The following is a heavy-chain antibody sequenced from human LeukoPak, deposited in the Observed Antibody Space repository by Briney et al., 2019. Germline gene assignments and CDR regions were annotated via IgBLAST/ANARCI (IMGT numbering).Heavy chain of an antibody. Sequence: SETLSLTCAVYGGSFSGYYWSWIRQPPGKGLEWIGEINHSGSTNYNPSLKSRVTISVDTSKNQFSLKLSSVTAADTAVYYCATIYGYLIDYWGQGTLVTVSS. CDR1: GGSFSGYY. J-gene: IGHJ4*02. CDR2: INHSGST. CDR3: ATIYGYLIDY. D-gene: IGHD5-24*01. V-gene: IGHV4-34*01.